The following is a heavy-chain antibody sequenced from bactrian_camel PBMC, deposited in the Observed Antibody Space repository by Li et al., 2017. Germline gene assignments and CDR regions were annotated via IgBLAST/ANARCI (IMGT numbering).Heavy chain of an antibody. CDR1: GYIFGSCD. CDR2: LKSDGTS. V-gene: IGHV3S55*01. J-gene: IGHJ6*01. Sequence: VQLVESGGGSVQAGGSLKLSCTAPGYIFGSCDMFWFRQRPGEECELVARLKSDGTSTYADSVKGRFTISRDNAKNTLYLQLNSLKNGDTAMYYCVGNVFGYWSQGPRSPSP. CDR3: VGNVFGY.